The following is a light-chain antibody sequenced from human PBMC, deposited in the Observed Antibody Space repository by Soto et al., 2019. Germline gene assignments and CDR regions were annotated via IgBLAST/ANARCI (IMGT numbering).Light chain of an antibody. CDR1: QSVSSY. J-gene: IGKJ1*01. Sequence: EILMTQSPATLSVSPGERATLSGRASQSVSSYLAGYQQKPGQAPRLLIYVASSRGTGIPDRFSGSGSGTDFTLTISRLEPEDFAVYYCQQYGSSPTTFGQGTKVDI. V-gene: IGKV3-20*01. CDR2: VAS. CDR3: QQYGSSPTT.